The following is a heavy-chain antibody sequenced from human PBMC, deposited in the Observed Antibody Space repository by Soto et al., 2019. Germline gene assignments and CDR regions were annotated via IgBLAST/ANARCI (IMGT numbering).Heavy chain of an antibody. CDR2: IYYSGST. CDR3: ASLRWSGYYIRFDP. V-gene: IGHV4-39*01. D-gene: IGHD3-3*01. Sequence: QLQLQESGPGLVKPSETLSLTCTVSGGSISSSSYYWGWIRQPPGKGLEWIGSIYYSGSTYYNPSLKSRVTISVDTSKNQFSLKLSSVTAADTAVYYCASLRWSGYYIRFDPWGQGTLVTVSS. J-gene: IGHJ5*02. CDR1: GGSISSSSYY.